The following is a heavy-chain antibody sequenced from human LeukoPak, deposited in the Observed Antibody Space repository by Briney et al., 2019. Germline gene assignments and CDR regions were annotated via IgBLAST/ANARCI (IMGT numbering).Heavy chain of an antibody. J-gene: IGHJ3*02. Sequence: ASVKVSCKASGYTFTGYYMHWVRQAPGQGLEWMGWINPSSGGTNYAQKFQGRVTMTRDTSISTAYMELSSLRSEDTAVYYCATDYGGYENAFDIWGQGTMVTVSS. CDR2: INPSSGGT. CDR3: ATDYGGYENAFDI. CDR1: GYTFTGYY. V-gene: IGHV1-2*02. D-gene: IGHD4-23*01.